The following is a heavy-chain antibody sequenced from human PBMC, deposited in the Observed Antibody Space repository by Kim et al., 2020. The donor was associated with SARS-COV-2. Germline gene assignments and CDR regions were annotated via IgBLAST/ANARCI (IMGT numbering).Heavy chain of an antibody. Sequence: GGSLRLSCAASGFTFSSYAMSWVRQAPGKGLEWVSAISGSGGSTYYADSVKGRFTISRDNSKNTLYLQMNSLRAEDTAVYYCAKDSGLRYFDWLLTNYFDYCGQGTLVTVSS. V-gene: IGHV3-23*01. J-gene: IGHJ4*02. CDR3: AKDSGLRYFDWLLTNYFDY. D-gene: IGHD3-9*01. CDR2: ISGSGGST. CDR1: GFTFSSYA.